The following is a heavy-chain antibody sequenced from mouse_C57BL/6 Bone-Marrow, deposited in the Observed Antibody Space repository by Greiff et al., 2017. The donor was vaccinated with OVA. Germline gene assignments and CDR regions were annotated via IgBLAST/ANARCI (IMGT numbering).Heavy chain of an antibody. CDR1: GYTFTDYY. D-gene: IGHD2-4*01. CDR2: INPNNGGT. J-gene: IGHJ3*01. V-gene: IGHV1-26*01. Sequence: EVQLQQSGPELVKPGASVKISCKASGYTFTDYYMNWVKQSHGKSLEWIGDINPNNGGTSYNQKFKGKATLTVDKSSSTAYMELRSLTSEDSAVYYCAREGDYDYFFAYWGQGTLVTVSA. CDR3: AREGDYDYFFAY.